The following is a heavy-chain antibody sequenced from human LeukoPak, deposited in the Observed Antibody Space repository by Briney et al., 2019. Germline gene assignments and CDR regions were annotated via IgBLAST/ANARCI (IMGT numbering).Heavy chain of an antibody. J-gene: IGHJ6*02. V-gene: IGHV1-69*13. CDR2: IIPIFGTA. Sequence: VASVKVSCKASGGTFSSYAISWVRQAPGQGLGWMGGIIPIFGTANYAQKFQGRVTITADESTSTAYMELSSLRSEDTAVYYCARVGYYPMNYYYGMDVWGQGTTVTVSS. CDR1: GGTFSSYA. D-gene: IGHD3-10*01. CDR3: ARVGYYPMNYYYGMDV.